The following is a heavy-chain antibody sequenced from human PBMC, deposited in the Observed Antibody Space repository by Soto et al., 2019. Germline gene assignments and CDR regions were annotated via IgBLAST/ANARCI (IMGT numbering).Heavy chain of an antibody. J-gene: IGHJ6*02. V-gene: IGHV1-46*03. D-gene: IGHD2-2*01. CDR3: ARDTDTYCSSPSCYGMDV. CDR1: GYTFTSYY. CDR2: INTSGGST. Sequence: ASVKVSCKASGYTFTSYYIHCVRQAPGQGXEWMGIINTSGGSTSYAQKLQGRVNMHRHTYTSTVYMELSSLTSEDTAVYHRARDTDTYCSSPSCYGMDVWGQGTTVTVSS.